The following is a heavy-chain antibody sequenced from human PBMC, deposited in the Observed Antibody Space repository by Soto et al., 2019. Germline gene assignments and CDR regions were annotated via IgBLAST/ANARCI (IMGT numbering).Heavy chain of an antibody. CDR3: ARDYGDYDDYYYGMDV. CDR2: ISYDGSNK. D-gene: IGHD4-17*01. V-gene: IGHV3-30-3*01. Sequence: QVQLVESGGGVVQPGRSLRLSCAASGFTFSSYAMHWVRQAPGKGLEWVAVISYDGSNKYYADSVKGRFTISRDNSKNTLYLQMNSLRAEDTAVYYCARDYGDYDDYYYGMDVWGQGTTVTVSS. J-gene: IGHJ6*02. CDR1: GFTFSSYA.